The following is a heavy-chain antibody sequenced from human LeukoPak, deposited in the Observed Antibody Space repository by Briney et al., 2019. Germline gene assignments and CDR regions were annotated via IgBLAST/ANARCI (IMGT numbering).Heavy chain of an antibody. CDR2: IRYDGSNK. J-gene: IGHJ5*02. Sequence: GGSLRLSCAASGFTFSSYGMHWVRQAPGEGLEWVAFIRYDGSNKYYADSVEGRFTISRGNSKNTLYLQMNSLRAEDTAVYYCAKDGLVVVPAAPLGWFDPWGQGTLVTVSS. CDR3: AKDGLVVVPAAPLGWFDP. V-gene: IGHV3-30*02. CDR1: GFTFSSYG. D-gene: IGHD2-2*01.